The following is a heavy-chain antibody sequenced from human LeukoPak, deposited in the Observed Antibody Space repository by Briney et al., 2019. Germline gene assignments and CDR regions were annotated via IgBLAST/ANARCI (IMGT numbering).Heavy chain of an antibody. CDR3: ARDLGDSSSNYFDY. CDR1: GGSISSYY. Sequence: SETLSLTCTVSGGSISSYYWSWIWQPPGKGLEWIGYIYYSGSTNYNPSLKSRVTISVDTSKNQFSLKLSSVTAADTAVYYCARDLGDSSSNYFDYWGQGTLVTVSS. CDR2: IYYSGST. V-gene: IGHV4-59*01. D-gene: IGHD6-19*01. J-gene: IGHJ4*02.